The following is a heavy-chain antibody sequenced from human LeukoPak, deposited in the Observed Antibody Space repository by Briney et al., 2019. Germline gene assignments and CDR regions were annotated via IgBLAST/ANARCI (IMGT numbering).Heavy chain of an antibody. D-gene: IGHD4-11*01. J-gene: IGHJ4*02. V-gene: IGHV3-21*01. CDR3: ARDPRGYSKWRDY. Sequence: GGSLRLSCAASGFTFSSYSMNWVRQAPGKGLEWVSSISSSSSYIYYADSVKGRFTISRDNAKNSLYLQMNSLRAEDTAVYYCARDPRGYSKWRDYWGQGALVTVSS. CDR1: GFTFSSYS. CDR2: ISSSSSYI.